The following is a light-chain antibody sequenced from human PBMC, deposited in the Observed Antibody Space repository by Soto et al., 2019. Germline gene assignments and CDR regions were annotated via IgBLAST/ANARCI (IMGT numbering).Light chain of an antibody. V-gene: IGLV2-14*01. J-gene: IGLJ1*01. CDR1: SSDVGGYNY. CDR2: EVS. Sequence: QSVLTQPASVSGSPGQSITISCTGTSSDVGGYNYVSWYQQHPGKAPKLMIYEVSNRPSGVSNRFSGSKSCTTASLTISGLQAEDEADYYCSSYTSSSTYVFGTGTKLTVL. CDR3: SSYTSSSTYV.